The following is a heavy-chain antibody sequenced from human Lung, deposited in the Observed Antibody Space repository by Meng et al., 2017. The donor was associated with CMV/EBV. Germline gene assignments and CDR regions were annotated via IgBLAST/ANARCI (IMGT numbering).Heavy chain of an antibody. J-gene: IGHJ4*02. D-gene: IGHD1/OR15-1a*01. CDR3: ARGSLGLVAMEQLDY. V-gene: IGHV4-39*07. CDR2: IYYSGST. Sequence: LXCTVSGGSISSSSYYWGWIRQPPGKGLEWIGSIYYSGSTYYNPALKSRVTISVYTSQNQFSLKRSSVTATDTAVYYCARGSLGLVAMEQLDYWGQGTLVTVSS. CDR1: GGSISSSSYY.